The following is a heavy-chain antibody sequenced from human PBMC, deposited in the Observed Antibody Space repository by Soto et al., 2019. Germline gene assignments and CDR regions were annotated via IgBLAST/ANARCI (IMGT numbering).Heavy chain of an antibody. CDR1: GGSISSYYW. Sequence: TLSLTCTVSGGSISSYYWSWIRQPPGKALEWLALIYWNDDKRYSPSLKSRLTITKDTSKNQVVLTMTNMDPVDTATYYCAHRLSRCSSVPDYWGQGTLVTVSS. CDR2: IYWNDDK. D-gene: IGHD6-19*01. CDR3: AHRLSRCSSVPDY. V-gene: IGHV2-5*01. J-gene: IGHJ4*02.